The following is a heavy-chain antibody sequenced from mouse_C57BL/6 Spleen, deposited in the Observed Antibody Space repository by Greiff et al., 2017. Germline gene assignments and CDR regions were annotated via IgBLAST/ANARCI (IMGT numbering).Heavy chain of an antibody. CDR3: ARLLYGSSYDY. J-gene: IGHJ2*01. Sequence: EVQLQQSGPELVKPGASVKISCKASGYTFTDYYMNWVKQSHGKSLEWIGDINPNNGGTSYNQKFKGKATLTVDKSSSTAYMELRSLTSEDSAVYYCARLLYGSSYDYWGQGTTLTVSS. D-gene: IGHD1-1*01. CDR2: INPNNGGT. CDR1: GYTFTDYY. V-gene: IGHV1-26*01.